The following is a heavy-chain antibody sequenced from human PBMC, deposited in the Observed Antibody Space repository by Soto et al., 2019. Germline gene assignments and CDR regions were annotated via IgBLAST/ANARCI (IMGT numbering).Heavy chain of an antibody. CDR1: GFTFSNAW. CDR3: TKESAVVVPAATIVIYYYYGMDV. J-gene: IGHJ6*02. Sequence: GXLRLSCAASGFTFSNAWMSWVRQAPGKGLEWVGRIKSKTDGGTTDYAAPVKGRFTISRDDSKNTLYLQMNSLKNEDTAVYYCTKESAVVVPAATIVIYYYYGMDVWRQVTTVTASS. V-gene: IGHV3-15*01. CDR2: IKSKTDGGTT. D-gene: IGHD2-2*01.